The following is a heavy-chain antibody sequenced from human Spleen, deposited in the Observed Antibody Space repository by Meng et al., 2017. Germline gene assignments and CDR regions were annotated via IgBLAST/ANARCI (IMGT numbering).Heavy chain of an antibody. CDR3: AKKGTVADYYYGMDV. V-gene: IGHV3-23*01. CDR2: ISGSGGST. Sequence: GGSLRLSCAASGFTFSSYAMSWVRQAPGKGLEWVSAISGSGGSTYYADSVKGRFTISRDNSKNTLYLQMNSLRAEDTAVYYCAKKGTVADYYYGMDVWGQGTTVTVSS. J-gene: IGHJ6*02. CDR1: GFTFSSYA. D-gene: IGHD6-19*01.